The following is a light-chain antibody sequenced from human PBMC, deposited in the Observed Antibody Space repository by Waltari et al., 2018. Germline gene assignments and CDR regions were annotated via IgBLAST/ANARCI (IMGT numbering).Light chain of an antibody. CDR1: STDVEGYDP. Sequence: QSALTQPPSASGSPGQSIPISCTGTSTDVEGYDPFFWYQQHPGKAPKLLIYEVTKRPSGVPDRFSGSKSDNTASLAVSGLQAEDEADYYCSSYAGGSSLMFGGGTKLTVL. CDR3: SSYAGGSSLM. CDR2: EVT. V-gene: IGLV2-8*01. J-gene: IGLJ3*02.